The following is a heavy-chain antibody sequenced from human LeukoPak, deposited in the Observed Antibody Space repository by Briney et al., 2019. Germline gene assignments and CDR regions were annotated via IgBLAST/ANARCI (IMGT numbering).Heavy chain of an antibody. CDR3: ARGVLLWFGDTYYFDY. CDR2: IYYSGST. J-gene: IGHJ4*02. CDR1: GGSISSSSYY. V-gene: IGHV4-39*07. Sequence: SETLSLTCTVSGGSISSSSYYWGWIRQPPGKGLEWIGSIYYSGSTYYNPSLKSRVTISVDTSKNQFSLKLSSVTAADTAVYYCARGVLLWFGDTYYFDYWGQGTLVTVSS. D-gene: IGHD3-10*01.